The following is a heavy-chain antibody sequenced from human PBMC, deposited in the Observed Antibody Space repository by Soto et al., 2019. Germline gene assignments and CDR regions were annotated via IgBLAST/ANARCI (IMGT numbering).Heavy chain of an antibody. CDR1: GYTFTSYG. V-gene: IGHV1-18*01. J-gene: IGHJ4*02. CDR3: ARDLDNWNSMRYPITPGFDY. D-gene: IGHD1-7*01. Sequence: GASVKVSCKASGYTFTSYGISWVRQAPGQGLEWMGWINACNGNTNYSQKLQGRVTMTRDTSASTAYMELSSLRSEDTAVYYCARDLDNWNSMRYPITPGFDYWGQGTLVTVSS. CDR2: INACNGNT.